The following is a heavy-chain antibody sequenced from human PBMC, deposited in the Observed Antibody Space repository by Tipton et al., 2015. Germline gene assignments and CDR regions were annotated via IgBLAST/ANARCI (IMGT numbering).Heavy chain of an antibody. CDR1: GSSVSSGSYY. J-gene: IGHJ4*02. CDR2: IYYTEST. D-gene: IGHD6-19*01. Sequence: LRLSCTVSGSSVSSGSYYWTWIRQPPGKGLEWIGYIYYTESTSYNPSLKSRVTISVDTSKNQFSLKLRSVTAADTAVYYCAREAVAGLRFFDYWGQGTLVTVSS. CDR3: AREAVAGLRFFDY. V-gene: IGHV4-61*01.